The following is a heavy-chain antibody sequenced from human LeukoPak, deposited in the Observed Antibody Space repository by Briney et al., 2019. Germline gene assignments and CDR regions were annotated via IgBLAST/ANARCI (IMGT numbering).Heavy chain of an antibody. CDR1: GFTFSSYA. CDR3: ARERSSSWGSFDY. CDR2: ISYDGSNK. J-gene: IGHJ4*02. Sequence: GGSLRLSCAASGFTFSSYAMHWVRQAPGKGLEWVAVISYDGSNKYYADSVKGRFTISRDNSKNTLYLQMNSLRAEDTAVYYCARERSSSWGSFDYWGQGTLVTVSS. V-gene: IGHV3-30-3*01. D-gene: IGHD6-6*01.